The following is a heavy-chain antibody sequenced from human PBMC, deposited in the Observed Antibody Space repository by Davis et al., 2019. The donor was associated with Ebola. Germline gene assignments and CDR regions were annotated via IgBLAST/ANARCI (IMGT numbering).Heavy chain of an antibody. Sequence: ASVKVSCKASGYTFTGYYMHWVRQAPGQGLEWMGWINPNSGGTNYAQKFQGRVTMTRDTSISTAYMELSRLRSDDTAVYYCARGLNVGYCSGGSCDWGYYYYGMDVWGQGTTVTVFS. CDR3: ARGLNVGYCSGGSCDWGYYYYGMDV. CDR2: INPNSGGT. CDR1: GYTFTGYY. V-gene: IGHV1-2*02. D-gene: IGHD2-15*01. J-gene: IGHJ6*02.